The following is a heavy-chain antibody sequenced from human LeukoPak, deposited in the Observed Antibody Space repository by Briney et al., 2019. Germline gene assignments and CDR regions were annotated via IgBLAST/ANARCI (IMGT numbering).Heavy chain of an antibody. CDR3: ARMGTLESFDY. J-gene: IGHJ4*02. Sequence: GASVKVSCKASGYTFTSYYMHWVRQAPGQGLEWMGWINPNSGGTYYAQKFQGRVTMTRDTSISTAYMELSRLRSDGTAVYYCARMGTLESFDYWGQGTLVTVSS. V-gene: IGHV1-2*02. CDR1: GYTFTSYY. D-gene: IGHD1-1*01. CDR2: INPNSGGT.